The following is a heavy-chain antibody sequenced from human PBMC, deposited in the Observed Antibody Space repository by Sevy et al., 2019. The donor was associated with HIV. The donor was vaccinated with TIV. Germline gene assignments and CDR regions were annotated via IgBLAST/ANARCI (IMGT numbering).Heavy chain of an antibody. CDR2: IYSSGNN. V-gene: IGHV4-61*03. J-gene: IGHJ5*01. D-gene: IGHD1-20*01. Sequence: SETLSLSCSVSGASVSRDNYYWTWIRQPPGRGLEWIGYIYSSGNNHYNSSLSSRVTISLDTSKNHFSLNLRSVTAADTAFYYCARGHNWNHVHWFDSWGQGILVTVSS. CDR1: GASVSRDNYY. CDR3: ARGHNWNHVHWFDS.